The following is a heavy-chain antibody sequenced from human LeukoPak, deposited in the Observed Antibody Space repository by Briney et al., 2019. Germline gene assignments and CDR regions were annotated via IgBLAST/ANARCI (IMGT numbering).Heavy chain of an antibody. CDR1: RYSISSGYY. CDR3: ARDSLGYYDFWSGYPINFDY. V-gene: IGHV4-38-2*02. CDR2: IYHSGST. Sequence: SETLSLTCTVSRYSISSGYYWGWIRQPPGKGLEWIGSIYHSGSTHYKPSLKSRVIISIDTSKNQFSLKLSSVTAADTAVYYCARDSLGYYDFWSGYPINFDYWGQGTLVTVSS. D-gene: IGHD3-3*01. J-gene: IGHJ4*02.